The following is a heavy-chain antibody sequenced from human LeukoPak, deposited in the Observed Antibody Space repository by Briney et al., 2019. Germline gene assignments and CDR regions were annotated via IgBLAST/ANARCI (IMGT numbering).Heavy chain of an antibody. CDR1: GFTFSSYW. J-gene: IGHJ4*02. CDR2: IKQDGSEK. Sequence: GGSLRLSCAASGFTFSSYWMSWVRQSPGKGLEWVAAIKQDGSEKLYVDSVKGRFTISRDNAKSSLYLQMNSLRVEDTAVYYCARDASRGGDNDYWGQGTLVTVSS. CDR3: ARDASRGGDNDY. D-gene: IGHD3-16*01. V-gene: IGHV3-7*01.